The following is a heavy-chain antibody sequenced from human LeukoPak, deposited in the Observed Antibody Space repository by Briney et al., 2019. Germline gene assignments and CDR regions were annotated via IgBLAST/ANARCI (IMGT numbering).Heavy chain of an antibody. D-gene: IGHD6-6*01. CDR1: GGTFSSYA. CDR3: ASLVGRSSSRHYYYYYMDV. CDR2: IIPIFGTA. Sequence: GSSVKVSCKASGGTFSSYAISWVRQAPGQGLEWMGGIIPIFGTANYAQKFQGRVTITTDESTSTAYMELSSLRSEDTAVYYCASLVGRSSSRHYYYYYMDVWGKGTTVTVSS. V-gene: IGHV1-69*05. J-gene: IGHJ6*03.